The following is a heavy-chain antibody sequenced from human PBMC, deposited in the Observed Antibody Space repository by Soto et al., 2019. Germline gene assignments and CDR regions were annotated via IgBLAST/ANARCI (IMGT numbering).Heavy chain of an antibody. J-gene: IGHJ4*02. D-gene: IGHD6-13*01. CDR3: AREWSIALDY. CDR2: ISTDGGST. Sequence: GGSLRLSCAASGFSFSIYAMHWVRQAPGKGLEYVSSISTDGGSTYYANSVKGRFTISRDNSKNTLYLQMGSLRGEDMAVYYCAREWSIALDYWGQGTLVTVS. CDR1: GFSFSIYA. V-gene: IGHV3-64*01.